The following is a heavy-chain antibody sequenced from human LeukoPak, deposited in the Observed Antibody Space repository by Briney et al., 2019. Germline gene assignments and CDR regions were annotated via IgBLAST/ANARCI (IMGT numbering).Heavy chain of an antibody. CDR1: GFTFSSCT. J-gene: IGHJ4*02. CDR3: AKGTTGAARGIDY. Sequence: GGSLRLSCAASGFTFSSCTMRWVRQAPGKGLEWVSSISGSTGNTYYADSVKGRFTISRDISKNILYLQMNSLRAEDTAVYYCAKGTTGAARGIDYWGQGTLVTVSS. CDR2: ISGSTGNT. D-gene: IGHD1-26*01. V-gene: IGHV3-23*01.